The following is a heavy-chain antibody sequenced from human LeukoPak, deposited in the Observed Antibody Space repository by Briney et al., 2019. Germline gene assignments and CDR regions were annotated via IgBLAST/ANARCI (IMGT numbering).Heavy chain of an antibody. CDR2: IYTSGST. J-gene: IGHJ4*02. V-gene: IGHV4-4*07. Sequence: PSETLSLTCTVSGGSISSYYWSWIRQPAGKGLEWIGRIYTSGSTNYNPSLKSRVTMSVDTSKNQFSLKLSSVTAADTAAYYCASSTQSYGELYGFDYWGQGTLVTVSS. CDR3: ASSTQSYGELYGFDY. D-gene: IGHD1-26*01. CDR1: GGSISSYY.